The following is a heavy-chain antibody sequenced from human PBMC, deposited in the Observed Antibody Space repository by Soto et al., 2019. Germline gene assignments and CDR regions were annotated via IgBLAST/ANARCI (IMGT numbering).Heavy chain of an antibody. J-gene: IGHJ4*02. CDR3: ARAGPNRRGAYSPTGY. Sequence: GASVKVSCKASGYTFTTYGISWVRQAPGQGLEWMGWISAYNGNTNYAQKVQGRVTMTTDTSTTTAYMELGSLRSDDTAVYYCARAGPNRRGAYSPTGYWGQGTLVTVSS. CDR1: GYTFTTYG. D-gene: IGHD1-1*01. CDR2: ISAYNGNT. V-gene: IGHV1-18*01.